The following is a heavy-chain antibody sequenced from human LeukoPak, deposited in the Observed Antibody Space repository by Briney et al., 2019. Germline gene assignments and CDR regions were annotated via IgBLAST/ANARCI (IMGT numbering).Heavy chain of an antibody. J-gene: IGHJ4*02. CDR1: GFMFSDHY. D-gene: IGHD2-15*01. V-gene: IGHV3-11*01. CDR3: ARDHDSLGY. CDR2: IRDSGSTI. Sequence: GGSLRLSCAASGFMFSDHYMSWIRQAPGEGLEWISYIRDSGSTIYYADSVKGRFTISRDNAKKSLFLPMDRLRADDTAVYYCARDHDSLGYWGQGTLVTVSS.